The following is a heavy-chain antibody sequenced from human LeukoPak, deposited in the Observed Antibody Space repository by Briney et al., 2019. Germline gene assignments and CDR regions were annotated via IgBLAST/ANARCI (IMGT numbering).Heavy chain of an antibody. D-gene: IGHD1-26*01. J-gene: IGHJ4*02. CDR1: GYTFTGYY. CDR3: ARGIRYSRSYYPY. CDR2: INPNSGST. V-gene: IGHV1-2*02. Sequence: ASVKVSCEASGYTFTGYYMHWVRQAPGQGLEWMGWINPNSGSTNYAQKFQGRVTMTRDTSISTAYMELSRLRSDDTAVYYCARGIRYSRSYYPYWGQGTLVTVSS.